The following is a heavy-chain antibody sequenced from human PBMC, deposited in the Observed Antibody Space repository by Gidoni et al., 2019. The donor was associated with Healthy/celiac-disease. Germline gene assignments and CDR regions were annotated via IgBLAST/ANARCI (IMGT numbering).Heavy chain of an antibody. J-gene: IGHJ3*02. Sequence: QVTLRESGPALVKPTQTLTLTCTFSRFSLITSRMCVSWIRQPPGKALEWLALIDWDDDKYYNTSLKTRLTISKDTSKNKVVLTMTNMDPVDTDTYYCARIRGSGWSPGAFDIWGQGTMVTVSS. CDR2: IDWDDDK. CDR3: ARIRGSGWSPGAFDI. D-gene: IGHD6-19*01. V-gene: IGHV2-70*01. CDR1: RFSLITSRMC.